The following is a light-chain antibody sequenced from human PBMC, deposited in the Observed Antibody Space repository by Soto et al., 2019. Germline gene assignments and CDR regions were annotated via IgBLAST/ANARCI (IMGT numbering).Light chain of an antibody. CDR2: GSS. Sequence: EIVMTRSPATLSVSPGGRATLSFRCSQSISDTLAWYQQKPGQPPRLVIYGSSTRATGVPARFSGSGSGADFTLTISNLQYEDFAAYYCQQYTNWHPITFGQGTRLEIK. CDR3: QQYTNWHPIT. J-gene: IGKJ5*01. CDR1: QSISDT. V-gene: IGKV3-15*01.